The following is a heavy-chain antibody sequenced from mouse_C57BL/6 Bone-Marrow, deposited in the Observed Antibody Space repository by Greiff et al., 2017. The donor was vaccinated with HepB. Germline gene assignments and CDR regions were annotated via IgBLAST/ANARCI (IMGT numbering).Heavy chain of an antibody. Sequence: VQLQQSGAELAKPGASVKLSCKASGYTFTSYWMHWVKQRPGQGLEWIGYINPSSGYTKYNQKFKDKAPLTADKSSSTAYMQLSSLTYEDSAVYYCARVRGIGDYWGQGTSVTVSS. D-gene: IGHD2-14*01. CDR1: GYTFTSYW. CDR2: INPSSGYT. J-gene: IGHJ4*01. V-gene: IGHV1-7*01. CDR3: ARVRGIGDY.